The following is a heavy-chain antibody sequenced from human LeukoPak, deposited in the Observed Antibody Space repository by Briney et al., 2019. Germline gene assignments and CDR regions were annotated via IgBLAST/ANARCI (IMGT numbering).Heavy chain of an antibody. D-gene: IGHD1-1*01. CDR3: ATTYSTVFDY. CDR1: GYIFTGYY. Sequence: ASVKVSCKASGYIFTGYYMHWVRQAPGQGLEWVGRINPNSGGTNYAQKCQGRVTMTRDTSISTAYMELSSLMSDDTAVYYCATTYSTVFDYWGQGTLVTVSS. J-gene: IGHJ4*02. CDR2: INPNSGGT. V-gene: IGHV1-2*06.